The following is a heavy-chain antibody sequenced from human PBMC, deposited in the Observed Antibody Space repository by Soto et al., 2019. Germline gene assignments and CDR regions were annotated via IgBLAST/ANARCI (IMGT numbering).Heavy chain of an antibody. CDR2: ISGSGGST. CDR3: AGSSIAARSVDY. Sequence: GGSLRLSCAAPGFTFSSYAMSWVRQAPGKGLEWVSAISGSGGSTYYADSVKGRFTISRDNSKNTLNLQMNSLRAEDTAVYYCAGSSIAARSVDYWGQGTLVTVSS. CDR1: GFTFSSYA. V-gene: IGHV3-23*01. D-gene: IGHD6-6*01. J-gene: IGHJ4*02.